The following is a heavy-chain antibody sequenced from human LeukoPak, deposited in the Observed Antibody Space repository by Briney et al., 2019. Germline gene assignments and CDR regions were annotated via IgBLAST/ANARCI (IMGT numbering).Heavy chain of an antibody. Sequence: GGSLSLSCAGSGFTFTYYALSGFRKAPGKGLKWVSAIGGGGVSTYYADSVKGRFTISRDNSKNTLYLQMNSLRAEDTAVYYCAKDERGYSRNPDYWGQGTLVTVSS. CDR3: AKDERGYSRNPDY. CDR2: IGGGGVST. CDR1: GFTFTYYA. V-gene: IGHV3-23*01. J-gene: IGHJ4*02. D-gene: IGHD5-18*01.